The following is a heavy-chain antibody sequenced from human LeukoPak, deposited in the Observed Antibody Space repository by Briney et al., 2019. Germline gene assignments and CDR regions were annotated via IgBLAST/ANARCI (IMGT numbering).Heavy chain of an antibody. CDR3: ARLYSLLVDY. V-gene: IGHV3-48*03. Sequence: GSLRLSCAASGFPFSSYEMNWVRQAPGKGLEWVSYISSSGSTIYYADSVKGRFTISRDNAKNSLYLQMNSLRAEDTAVYYCARLYSLLVDYWGQGTLVTVSS. D-gene: IGHD2-21*02. CDR2: ISSSGSTI. CDR1: GFPFSSYE. J-gene: IGHJ4*02.